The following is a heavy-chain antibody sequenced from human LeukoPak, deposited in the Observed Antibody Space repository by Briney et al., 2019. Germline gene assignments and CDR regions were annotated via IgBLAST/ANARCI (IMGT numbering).Heavy chain of an antibody. CDR1: GGSFSGYY. D-gene: IGHD2-2*01. CDR3: ATSKYQLLLDAFDI. V-gene: IGHV4-34*01. CDR2: INHSGST. J-gene: IGHJ3*02. Sequence: SETLSLTCAVYGGSFSGYYWSWIRQPPGKGLERIGEINHSGSTNYNPSLKSRVTISVDTSKNQFSLKLSSVTAADTAVYYCATSKYQLLLDAFDIWGQGTMVTVSS.